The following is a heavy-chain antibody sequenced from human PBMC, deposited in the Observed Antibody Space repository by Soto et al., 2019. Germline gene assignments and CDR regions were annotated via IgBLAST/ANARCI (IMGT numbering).Heavy chain of an antibody. CDR3: TRARFLEWLFAFDY. V-gene: IGHV3-49*03. D-gene: IGHD3-3*01. J-gene: IGHJ4*02. Sequence: PGGSLRLSCTASGFTFGDYAMSWFRQAPGKGLEWVGFIRSKAYGGTTEYAASVKGRFTISRDDSKSIAYLQMNSLKTEDTAVYYCTRARFLEWLFAFDYWGQGTLVTVSS. CDR2: IRSKAYGGTT. CDR1: GFTFGDYA.